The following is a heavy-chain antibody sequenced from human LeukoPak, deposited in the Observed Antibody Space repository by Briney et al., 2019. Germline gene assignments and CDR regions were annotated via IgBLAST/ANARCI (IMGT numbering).Heavy chain of an antibody. Sequence: SETLSLTCTVSVGSISSYYWSWIRQPAGKGLEWIGRIYTSGSTNYNPSLKSRVTMSVDTSKNQFSLKLSSVTAADTAVYYCAREGVTTTAFDYWGQGTLVTVSS. J-gene: IGHJ4*02. CDR2: IYTSGST. CDR1: VGSISSYY. CDR3: AREGVTTTAFDY. D-gene: IGHD4-17*01. V-gene: IGHV4-4*07.